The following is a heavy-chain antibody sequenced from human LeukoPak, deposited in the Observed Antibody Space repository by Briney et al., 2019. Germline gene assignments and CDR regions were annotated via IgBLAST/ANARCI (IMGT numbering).Heavy chain of an antibody. J-gene: IGHJ2*01. V-gene: IGHV3-13*01. CDR1: GFTFSSYD. CDR2: IGTAGDT. CDR3: ARAPPNYYCYDSSGEGYFDL. D-gene: IGHD3-22*01. Sequence: GGSLRLSCAASGFTFSSYDMHWVRQATGKGLEWVSAIGTAGDTYYPGSVKGRFTISRENAKNSLYLQMNSLRAGDTAVYYCARAPPNYYCYDSSGEGYFDLWGRGTLVTVSS.